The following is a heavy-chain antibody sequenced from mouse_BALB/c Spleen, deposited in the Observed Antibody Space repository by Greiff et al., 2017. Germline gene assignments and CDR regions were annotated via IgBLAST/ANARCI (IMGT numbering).Heavy chain of an antibody. D-gene: IGHD2-1*01. CDR3: TNGNFDY. V-gene: IGHV6-6*02. CDR2: IRLKSDNYAT. J-gene: IGHJ2*01. CDR1: GFTFSSYW. Sequence: EVKVVESGGGLVQPGGSMKLSCVASGFTFSSYWMSWVRQSPEKGLEWVAEIRLKSDNYATHYAESVKGKFTISRDDSKSRLYLQMNSLRAEDTGIYYCTNGNFDYWGQGTTLTVSS.